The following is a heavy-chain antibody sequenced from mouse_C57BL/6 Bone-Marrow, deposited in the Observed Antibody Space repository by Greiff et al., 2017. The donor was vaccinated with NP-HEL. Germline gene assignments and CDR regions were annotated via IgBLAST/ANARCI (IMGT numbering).Heavy chain of an antibody. J-gene: IGHJ4*01. CDR3: ARFGYYYAMDY. CDR1: GYTFTSYG. CDR2: IYPSSGNT. V-gene: IGHV1-81*01. Sequence: QVQLQQSGAELARPGASVKLSCKASGYTFTSYGISWVKQRTGQGLEWIGEIYPSSGNTYYNAKFKGQATLTADKSSSTAYMELRSLTSEASAVYFCARFGYYYAMDYWGQGTSVTVSS.